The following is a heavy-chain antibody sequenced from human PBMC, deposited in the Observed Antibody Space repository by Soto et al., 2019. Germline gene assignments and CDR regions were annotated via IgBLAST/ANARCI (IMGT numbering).Heavy chain of an antibody. D-gene: IGHD3-10*02. V-gene: IGHV3-30-3*01. CDR1: GFTFSRFS. J-gene: IGHJ6*02. CDR3: ARDHGMFLSYYYYGMDV. CDR2: ISYDGNNK. Sequence: GALRLSCAASGFTFSRFSMHWVRQAPGKGLAWVAVISYDGNNKHFAESVKGRFSISRDDSKNTVYLEMNNLRGDDSAVYYCARDHGMFLSYYYYGMDVWGQGTTVTVSS.